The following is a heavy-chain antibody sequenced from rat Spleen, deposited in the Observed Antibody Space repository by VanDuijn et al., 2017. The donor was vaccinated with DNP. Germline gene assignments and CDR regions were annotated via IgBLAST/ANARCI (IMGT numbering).Heavy chain of an antibody. D-gene: IGHD1-2*01. CDR1: AYSISSNY. J-gene: IGHJ4*01. CDR2: ISYSGST. V-gene: IGHV3-1*01. CDR3: ARWGDYYSSPYYAMDA. Sequence: EVQLQESGPGLVKPSQSLSLTCSVTAYSISSNYWGWIRKFPGNKMELIGHISYSGSTSYNPSLKSRISITRDTSRNQFFLQLNSATPADTATYYCARWGDYYSSPYYAMDAWGQGTSVTVSS.